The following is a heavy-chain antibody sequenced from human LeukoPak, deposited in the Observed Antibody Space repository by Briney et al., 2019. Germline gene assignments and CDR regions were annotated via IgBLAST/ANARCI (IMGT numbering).Heavy chain of an antibody. J-gene: IGHJ4*02. CDR3: GIAAASEDFGY. V-gene: IGHV1-69*13. CDR2: IIPIFGTA. D-gene: IGHD6-13*01. Sequence: GASVKVSCKASGGTFSSYAISWVRQAPGQGLEWMGGIIPIFGTANYAQKFQGRVTITADESTSTAYMELSSLRSEDTAVYYCGIAAASEDFGYWGQGTLVTVSS. CDR1: GGTFSSYA.